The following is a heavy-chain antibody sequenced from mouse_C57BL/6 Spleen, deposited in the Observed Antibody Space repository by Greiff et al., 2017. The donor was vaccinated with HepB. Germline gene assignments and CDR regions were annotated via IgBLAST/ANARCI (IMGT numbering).Heavy chain of an antibody. V-gene: IGHV5-9*01. Sequence: EVMLVESGGGLVKPGGSLKLSCAASGFTFSSYTMSWVRQTPEKRLEWVATISGGGGNTYYPDSVKGRFTISRDNAKNTLYLQMSSLRSEDTALYYCARQDYYGSSYVGWGTGTTVTVSS. CDR2: ISGGGGNT. D-gene: IGHD1-1*01. CDR3: ARQDYYGSSYVG. J-gene: IGHJ1*03. CDR1: GFTFSSYT.